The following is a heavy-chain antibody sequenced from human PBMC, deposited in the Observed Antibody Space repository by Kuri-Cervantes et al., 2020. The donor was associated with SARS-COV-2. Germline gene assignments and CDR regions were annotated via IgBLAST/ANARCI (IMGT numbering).Heavy chain of an antibody. CDR2: IYHSGST. Sequence: SQTLSLTCAVSGYSISSGYYWGWIRQPPGKGLEWIGSIYHSGSTNYNPSLKSRVTISVDTSKNQFSLKLSSVTAADTAVYYCASTPARKAPFDYWGQGTLVTVSS. CDR1: GYSISSGYY. V-gene: IGHV4-38-2*01. J-gene: IGHJ4*02. D-gene: IGHD2-2*01. CDR3: ASTPARKAPFDY.